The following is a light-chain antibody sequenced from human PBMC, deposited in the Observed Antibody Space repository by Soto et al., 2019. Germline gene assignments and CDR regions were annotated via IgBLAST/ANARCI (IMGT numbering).Light chain of an antibody. CDR1: SSNIGADYD. CDR2: GNS. Sequence: QAVVTQPPSVSGAPGQRVTISCTGSSSNIGADYDVHWYQQLPGTAPKLLIYGNSNRPSGVPDRFSGSKSGTSVSLAITGLQAEDEADYYCQSYDSSLSAVVFGGGTKVTVL. V-gene: IGLV1-40*01. J-gene: IGLJ3*02. CDR3: QSYDSSLSAVV.